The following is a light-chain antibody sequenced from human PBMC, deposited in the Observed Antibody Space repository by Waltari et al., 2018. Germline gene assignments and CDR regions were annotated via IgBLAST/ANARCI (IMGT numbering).Light chain of an antibody. Sequence: EIVLTQSPGTLSLSPGERATLSCRASQSVSNNYLAWYQQKPGQAPRLLIYGASSRATGIPDRFSGSGSGTDFTLTISGLEPEDFAVYYCQQYSSSVMYTFGQGTNLEIQ. J-gene: IGKJ2*01. CDR3: QQYSSSVMYT. CDR2: GAS. CDR1: QSVSNNY. V-gene: IGKV3-20*01.